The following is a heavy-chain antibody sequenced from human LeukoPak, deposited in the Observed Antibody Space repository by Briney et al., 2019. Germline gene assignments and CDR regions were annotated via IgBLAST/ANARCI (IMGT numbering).Heavy chain of an antibody. CDR3: AKDFHIVAMGREY. V-gene: IGHV3-21*04. J-gene: IGHJ4*02. D-gene: IGHD5-12*01. Sequence: GGSLRLSCAASGFTFSSYSMNWVRQAPGKGLEWVSSISSSSSYIYYADSVKGRFTISRDNAKNSLYLQMNSLRAEDTAVYYCAKDFHIVAMGREYWGQGTLVTVSS. CDR2: ISSSSSYI. CDR1: GFTFSSYS.